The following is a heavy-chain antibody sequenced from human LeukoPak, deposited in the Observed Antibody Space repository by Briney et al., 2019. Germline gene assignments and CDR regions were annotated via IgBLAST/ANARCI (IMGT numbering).Heavy chain of an antibody. CDR3: VRVNPNRPGYCSSTSCYGHAFDI. Sequence: PSETLSLTCTVSGGSISSHYWSWIRQPPGKGLEWIGYIYYSGSTNYNPSLKSRVTISVDTSKNQFSLKLSSVTAADTAVYYCVRVNPNRPGYCSSTSCYGHAFDIWGQGTMVTVSS. J-gene: IGHJ3*02. D-gene: IGHD2-2*01. V-gene: IGHV4-59*11. CDR1: GGSISSHY. CDR2: IYYSGST.